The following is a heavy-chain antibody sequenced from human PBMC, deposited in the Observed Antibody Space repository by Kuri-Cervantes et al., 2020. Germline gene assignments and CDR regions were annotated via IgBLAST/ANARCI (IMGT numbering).Heavy chain of an antibody. CDR2: IYSGGST. D-gene: IGHD5-18*01. CDR3: ARGRDTAMVLWYYYYYGMDV. Sequence: GGSLRLSCAASGFTVSSNYMSWVRQAPGKGLEWVSVIYSGGSTYYADSVKGRFTISRDNSKNTLYLQMNSLRAEDTAVYYCARGRDTAMVLWYYYYYGMDVWGQGTTVTVSS. V-gene: IGHV3-53*01. CDR1: GFTVSSNY. J-gene: IGHJ6*02.